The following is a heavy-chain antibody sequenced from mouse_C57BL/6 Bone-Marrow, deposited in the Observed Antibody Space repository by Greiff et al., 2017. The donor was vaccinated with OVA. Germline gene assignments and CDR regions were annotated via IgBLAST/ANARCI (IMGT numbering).Heavy chain of an antibody. V-gene: IGHV1-4*01. CDR1: GYTFTSYT. D-gene: IGHD1-1*01. CDR3: AKVTYYGSSYEDWYFDV. J-gene: IGHJ1*03. Sequence: VQLVESGAELARPGASVKMSCKASGYTFTSYTMHWVKQRPGQGLEWIGYINPSSGYTKYNQKFKDKATLTADKSSSTAYMQLSSLTSEDSAVYYCAKVTYYGSSYEDWYFDVWGTGTTVTFPP. CDR2: INPSSGYT.